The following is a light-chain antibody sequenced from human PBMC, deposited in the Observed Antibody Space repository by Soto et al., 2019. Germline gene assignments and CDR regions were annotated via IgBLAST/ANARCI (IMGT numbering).Light chain of an antibody. CDR1: QSVSSSY. Sequence: EIVLTQSPGTLSLSPGERATLSCRASQSVSSSYLAWYQQKPGQAPSLLIYGASSRATGIPDRFSGSGSGTDFTLTISGLEPEDFAVYYCQQYGSSPLTFGGGTKV. V-gene: IGKV3-20*01. CDR2: GAS. CDR3: QQYGSSPLT. J-gene: IGKJ4*01.